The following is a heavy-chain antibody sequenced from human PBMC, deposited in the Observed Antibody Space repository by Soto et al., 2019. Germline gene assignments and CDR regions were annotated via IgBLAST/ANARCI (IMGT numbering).Heavy chain of an antibody. CDR2: IYPGDSDT. V-gene: IGHV5-51*01. J-gene: IGHJ4*02. CDR3: ARGTSDYDSSGYFFDY. D-gene: IGHD3-22*01. CDR1: GYIFTSYW. Sequence: GESLKISCKGSGYIFTSYWIAWVRQMPGKGLEWMGIIYPGDSDTRYSPSFQGQVTISVAKSISTAYLQWNSLKASDTAIYYCARGTSDYDSSGYFFDYWGQGTLVTVSS.